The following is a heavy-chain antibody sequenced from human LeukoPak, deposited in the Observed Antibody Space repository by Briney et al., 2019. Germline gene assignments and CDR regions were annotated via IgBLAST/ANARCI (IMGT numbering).Heavy chain of an antibody. CDR3: ASGPHSGNYRNWFDP. CDR1: GFTFSTYR. D-gene: IGHD1-26*01. J-gene: IGHJ5*02. Sequence: GGSLRLSCAASGFTFSTYRMNWVRQAPGEGLEWVANIKQDGSDKYYVDSVKGRFTISRDNAKNSLYLQMNSLRAEDTAVYYCASGPHSGNYRNWFDPWGQGTLVTVSS. CDR2: IKQDGSDK. V-gene: IGHV3-7*05.